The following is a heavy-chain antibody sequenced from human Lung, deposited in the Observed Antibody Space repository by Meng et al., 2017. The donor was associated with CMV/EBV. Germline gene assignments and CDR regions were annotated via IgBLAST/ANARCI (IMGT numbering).Heavy chain of an antibody. Sequence: ASGSTFTSCGLPCLRQASRQGLEWMGWMNLDSGNTGPAQRFQGRVAMTSNSSINTAYMELSSLKFDDTAVYYCARVFLSSYLAPFDSWGQGTLVTVSS. V-gene: IGHV1-8*01. D-gene: IGHD6-13*01. J-gene: IGHJ4*02. CDR3: ARVFLSSYLAPFDS. CDR1: GSTFTSCG. CDR2: MNLDSGNT.